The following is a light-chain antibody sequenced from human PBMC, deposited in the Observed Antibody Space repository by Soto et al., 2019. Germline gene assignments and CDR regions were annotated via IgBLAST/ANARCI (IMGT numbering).Light chain of an antibody. CDR1: SSDVGGY. CDR2: DVS. V-gene: IGLV2-14*01. Sequence: QSVLNQPASVSESPGQAITISCTGTSSDVGGYVSWYQQYPGKAPKVMIYDVSNRPSGVSNRFSGSKSGNTASLTISGLQAEDEADYYCSSYTSSSTYVFGSGTKVTVL. J-gene: IGLJ1*01. CDR3: SSYTSSSTYV.